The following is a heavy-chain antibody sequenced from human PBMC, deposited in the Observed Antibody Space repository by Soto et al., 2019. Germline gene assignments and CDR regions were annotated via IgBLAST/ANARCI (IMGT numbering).Heavy chain of an antibody. CDR1: GGSISPFY. D-gene: IGHD2-15*01. Sequence: QVQLQESGPGVVKPSETLSLTCTVSGGSISPFYWSWVRQPPGKGLEWIGYLYYSGNTTYNPSLKSRVTISVDAAKNQVSLRLTSVTAADTAVYYCARVGGVAARTFDYWGQGTVVTVSS. CDR2: LYYSGNT. V-gene: IGHV4-59*01. CDR3: ARVGGVAARTFDY. J-gene: IGHJ4*02.